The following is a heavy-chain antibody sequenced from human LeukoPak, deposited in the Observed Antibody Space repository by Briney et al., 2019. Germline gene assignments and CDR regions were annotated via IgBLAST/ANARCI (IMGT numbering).Heavy chain of an antibody. Sequence: SETLSLTCTVSGGSISSSSYYWGWIRQPPGKGLEWIGSIYYSGSTYYNPSLKSRVTISVDTSKNQFSLKLSSVTAADTAVYYCARAAATLSYYYMDVWGKGTTVTISS. J-gene: IGHJ6*03. CDR1: GGSISSSSYY. V-gene: IGHV4-39*01. D-gene: IGHD2-15*01. CDR3: ARAAATLSYYYMDV. CDR2: IYYSGST.